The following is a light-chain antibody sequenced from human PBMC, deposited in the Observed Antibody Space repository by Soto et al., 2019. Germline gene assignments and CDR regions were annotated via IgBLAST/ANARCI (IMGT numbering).Light chain of an antibody. CDR2: SNN. Sequence: QSVLTQPPSASGTPGQRVTISCSGSSSNIGSNTVNWYQQLPGTAPKLLIYSNNQRPSGVPDRFAGSKSGTSASLAISGLHSEDDADYYGAAWDDSLNGVLFGGGTKLTVL. V-gene: IGLV1-44*01. CDR3: AAWDDSLNGVL. J-gene: IGLJ2*01. CDR1: SSNIGSNT.